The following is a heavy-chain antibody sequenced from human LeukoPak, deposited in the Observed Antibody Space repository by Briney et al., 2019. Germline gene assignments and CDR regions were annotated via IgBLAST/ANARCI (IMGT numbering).Heavy chain of an antibody. CDR1: GYTFTSYY. V-gene: IGHV1-46*01. D-gene: IGHD3-16*01. CDR2: INPSGGST. Sequence: ASVKVSCKASGYTFTSYYMHWVRQAPGQGLEWMGIINPSGGSTSYAQKFQGRVTMTRDTSTSTVYMELSSLRSEDTAVYYCARESRGTRHYYGKDVWGQGTTVTVSS. J-gene: IGHJ6*02. CDR3: ARESRGTRHYYGKDV.